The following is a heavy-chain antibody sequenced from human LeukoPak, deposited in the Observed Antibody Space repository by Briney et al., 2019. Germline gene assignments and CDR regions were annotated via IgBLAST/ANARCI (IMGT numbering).Heavy chain of an antibody. J-gene: IGHJ3*02. CDR1: GFTFSSYG. Sequence: PGASLRLSCAASGFTFSSYGMHWVRQAPGKGLEWVSSISSSGTYVYYADSVKGRFTISRDNAKNSLSLQMNSLRADDAAVYYCARASSKQLAGYLPDGFDIWGQGTMVT. V-gene: IGHV3-21*01. D-gene: IGHD3-9*01. CDR3: ARASSKQLAGYLPDGFDI. CDR2: ISSSGTYV.